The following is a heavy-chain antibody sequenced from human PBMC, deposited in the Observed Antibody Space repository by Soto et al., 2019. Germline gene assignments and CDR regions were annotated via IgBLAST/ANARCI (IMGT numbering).Heavy chain of an antibody. CDR2: ISAYNGNT. J-gene: IGHJ4*02. CDR1: GYTFSSYA. D-gene: IGHD2-8*02. Sequence: ASVKVSCKASGYTFSSYAMHWVRQAPGQGLEWMGWISAYNGNTNYAQKLQGRVTMTTDTSTSTAYMELRSLRSDDTAVYYCARDLAGGVPYYFDYWGQGTLVTVS. V-gene: IGHV1-18*01. CDR3: ARDLAGGVPYYFDY.